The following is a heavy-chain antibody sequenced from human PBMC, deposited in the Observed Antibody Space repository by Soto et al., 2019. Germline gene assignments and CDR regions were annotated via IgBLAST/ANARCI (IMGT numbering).Heavy chain of an antibody. V-gene: IGHV5-51*01. CDR3: ARNRGHQRLRSGMGV. CDR2: LYPGASVT. J-gene: IGHJ6*01. CDR1: GKSFTTCV. D-gene: IGHD6-25*01. Sequence: PLKLSRKCSGKSFTTCVIRFILQKPWGGLEWLGFLYPGASVTRYSPSFQAQVTISADKSISTAYLQWSSLKASDTAVYFCARNRGHQRLRSGMGVWGQGTTVTVSS.